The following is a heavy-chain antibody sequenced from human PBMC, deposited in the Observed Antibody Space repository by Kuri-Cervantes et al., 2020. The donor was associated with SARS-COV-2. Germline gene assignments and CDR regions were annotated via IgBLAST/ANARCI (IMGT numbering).Heavy chain of an antibody. D-gene: IGHD6-19*01. CDR1: GFTGSSNY. V-gene: IGHV3-53*01. Sequence: GEALKICWAAAGFTGSSNYMSGGREARGKGLEWVSVIYSGGSTYYADSVKGRFTISRDNSKNTLYLQVNSLRAEDTAVYYCAKDLDRGWPIGYVDYWGQGTLVTVSS. CDR3: AKDLDRGWPIGYVDY. CDR2: IYSGGST. J-gene: IGHJ4*02.